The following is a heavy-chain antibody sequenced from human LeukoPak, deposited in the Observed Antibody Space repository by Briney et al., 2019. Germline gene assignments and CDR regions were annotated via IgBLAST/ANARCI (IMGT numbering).Heavy chain of an antibody. CDR1: GYTFTGYY. V-gene: IGHV1-18*04. CDR2: ISAYNGNT. Sequence: GASVKVSCTASGYTFTGYYMHWVRQAPGQGLEWMGWISAYNGNTNYAQKLQGRVTMTTDTSTSTAYMELRSLRSDDTAVYYCARDSRQTFLDYWGQGTLVTVSS. J-gene: IGHJ4*02. CDR3: ARDSRQTFLDY.